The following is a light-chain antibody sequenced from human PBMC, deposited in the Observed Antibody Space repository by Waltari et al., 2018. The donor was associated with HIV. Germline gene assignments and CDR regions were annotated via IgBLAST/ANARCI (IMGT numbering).Light chain of an antibody. CDR2: GAS. CDR3: QQYGSSPWT. Sequence: EIVLMQSPGTLSLSQGERATLSCRASQSVSSSYLAWYQQKPGQAPRLLIYGASSRATGIPDRFSGSGSGTDFTLTISRLEPEDFAVYYCQQYGSSPWTFGQGTKVEIK. V-gene: IGKV3-20*01. CDR1: QSVSSSY. J-gene: IGKJ1*01.